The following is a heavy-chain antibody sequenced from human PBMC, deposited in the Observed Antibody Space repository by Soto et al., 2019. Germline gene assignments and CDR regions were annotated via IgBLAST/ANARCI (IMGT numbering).Heavy chain of an antibody. J-gene: IGHJ4*02. Sequence: PSETLSLTCDVSGSSIANGNYLCWIRQLPGEGLEWIGSIHPNGRTYYNPSLKILVTIYLDTSNNAIPLRLPSVPPADTDMYYCARTLLIVYTITPDVFDLWGRGTLVTVSS. CDR2: IHPNGRT. D-gene: IGHD3-16*02. CDR1: GSSIANGNY. V-gene: IGHV4-38-2*01. CDR3: ARTLLIVYTITPDVFDL.